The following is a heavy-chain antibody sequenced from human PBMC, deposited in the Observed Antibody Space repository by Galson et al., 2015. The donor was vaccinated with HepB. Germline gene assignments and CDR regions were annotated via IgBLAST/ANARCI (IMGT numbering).Heavy chain of an antibody. D-gene: IGHD6-6*01. J-gene: IGHJ5*02. Sequence: SLRLSCAASGFAFSSSSMNWDRQAPGKGLEWVSYISSGGRTIYYADSVKGRFTVSRDNAKDSLYLQMNSLRDEDTAVYYCAINYISSSTWGQGTLVTVSS. CDR2: ISSGGRTI. CDR3: AINYISSST. V-gene: IGHV3-48*02. CDR1: GFAFSSSS.